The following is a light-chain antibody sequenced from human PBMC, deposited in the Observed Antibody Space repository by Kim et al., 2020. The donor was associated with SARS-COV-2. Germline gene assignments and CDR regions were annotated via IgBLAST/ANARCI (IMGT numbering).Light chain of an antibody. Sequence: SYELTQPPSVSVSPGQTASVTCSGDNLENTDVCWYQQKPGQSPVLVLYQDTRRPSGIPERFSGSNSGNTATLTISGTQALDEADYYCQAYSRSEWVFGGGTKLTVL. J-gene: IGLJ3*02. CDR2: QDT. V-gene: IGLV3-1*01. CDR1: NLENTD. CDR3: QAYSRSEWV.